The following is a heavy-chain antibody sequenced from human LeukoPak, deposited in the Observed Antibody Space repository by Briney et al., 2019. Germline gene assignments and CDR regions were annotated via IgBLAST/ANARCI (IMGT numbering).Heavy chain of an antibody. Sequence: PGGSLRLSCAASGFTFSTYAMSWVRQAPGKGLEWVSSIIVSGGSTYYADSVQGRFTISRDNSKNTLYLQMNSLRAEDTAVYYCAKDKLYYFDYWGQGTLVTVSS. D-gene: IGHD1-1*01. CDR1: GFTFSTYA. CDR3: AKDKLYYFDY. J-gene: IGHJ4*02. CDR2: IIVSGGST. V-gene: IGHV3-23*01.